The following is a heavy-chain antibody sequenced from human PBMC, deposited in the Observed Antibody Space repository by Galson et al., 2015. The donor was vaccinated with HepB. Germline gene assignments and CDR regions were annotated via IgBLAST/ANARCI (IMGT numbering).Heavy chain of an antibody. CDR2: ISPIFATP. V-gene: IGHV1-69*06. CDR1: GGTFSNNG. Sequence: SCKASGGTFSNNGISWVRQAPGQGLEWMGGISPIFATPTYAQRFQGRVTITADKSTSIVYMELSSLRYEDTAVSYCARVRTSYYDTTGYYSGPLDYWGQGTLVTVSS. J-gene: IGHJ4*02. D-gene: IGHD3-22*01. CDR3: ARVRTSYYDTTGYYSGPLDY.